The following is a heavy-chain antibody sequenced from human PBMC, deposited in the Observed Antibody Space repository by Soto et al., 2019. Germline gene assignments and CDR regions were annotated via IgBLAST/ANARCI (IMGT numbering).Heavy chain of an antibody. J-gene: IGHJ5*02. D-gene: IGHD6-13*01. Sequence: TETLSLTCTVSGGSIISSSYYWGWIRQPPGKGLEWIGSIYYSGSTYYNPSLKSRVTISVDTSKNQFSLKLSSVTAADTAVCYCATEPGYSSSSGWFDPWGQGTLVTVSS. CDR3: ATEPGYSSSSGWFDP. V-gene: IGHV4-39*01. CDR2: IYYSGST. CDR1: GGSIISSSYY.